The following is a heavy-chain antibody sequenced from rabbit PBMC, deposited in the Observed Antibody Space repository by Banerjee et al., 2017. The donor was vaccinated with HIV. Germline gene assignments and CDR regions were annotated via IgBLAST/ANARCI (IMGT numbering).Heavy chain of an antibody. D-gene: IGHD4-1*01. Sequence: QEQLVESGGDLVQPEGSLTLTCKASGLDFSNSYWICWVRQAPGKGLEWIACIYTGDGNTHYASWAKGRFTISKTSSTVDLKMTSLTAADTATYFCARDLAGVTGWNFNLWGQGTLVTVS. J-gene: IGHJ4*01. CDR3: ARDLAGVTGWNFNL. CDR2: IYTGDGNT. V-gene: IGHV1S45*01. CDR1: GLDFSNSYW.